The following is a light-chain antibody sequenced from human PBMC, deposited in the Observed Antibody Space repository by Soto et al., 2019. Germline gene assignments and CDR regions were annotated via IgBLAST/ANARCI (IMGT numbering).Light chain of an antibody. CDR1: QSVSNN. V-gene: IGKV3-15*01. Sequence: EIMMTQSPATLSVSPGERATLSCRASQSVSNNLAWYQQKPGQAPRLLIYYASTRATGIPARFSGSGSGTEFTLTISSLQSEDFSRDCCQQYNNWPPITVGQGTRLEIK. J-gene: IGKJ5*01. CDR3: QQYNNWPPIT. CDR2: YAS.